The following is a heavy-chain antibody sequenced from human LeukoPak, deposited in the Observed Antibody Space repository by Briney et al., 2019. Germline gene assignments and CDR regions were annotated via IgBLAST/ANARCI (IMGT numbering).Heavy chain of an antibody. CDR1: GFTFSSYA. CDR3: ARGGWLQQDY. Sequence: GGSLRLSCAASGFTFSSYAMSWVRQAPGKGLEWVSVIYSGGSTYYADSVKGRFTISRDNSKNTLYLQMNSLRAEDTAVYYCARGGWLQQDYWGQGTLVTVSS. D-gene: IGHD5-24*01. CDR2: IYSGGST. J-gene: IGHJ4*02. V-gene: IGHV3-53*01.